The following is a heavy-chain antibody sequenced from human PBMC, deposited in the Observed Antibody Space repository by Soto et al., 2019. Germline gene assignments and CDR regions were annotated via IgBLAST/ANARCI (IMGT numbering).Heavy chain of an antibody. D-gene: IGHD3-22*01. CDR1: GFTFSSYA. J-gene: IGHJ4*02. Sequence: GGSLRLSCAASGFTFSSYAMSWVRQAPGKGLEWVSAISGSGGSTYYADSVKGRFTISRDNSKNTLYLQMNSLRAEDTAVYYCAKEYYYDSSGYPYFDYWGQGTLVTVSS. CDR3: AKEYYYDSSGYPYFDY. V-gene: IGHV3-23*01. CDR2: ISGSGGST.